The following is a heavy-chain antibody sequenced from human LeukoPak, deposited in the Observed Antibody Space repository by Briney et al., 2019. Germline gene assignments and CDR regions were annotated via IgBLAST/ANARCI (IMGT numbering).Heavy chain of an antibody. V-gene: IGHV3-66*01. CDR2: IYSGDGT. Sequence: GGSLRLSCAASGFTVSSNYMSWVRQAPGKGLEWVSIIYSGDGTNYADSVKGSFTISRDNSKNTLYLQLNSLRPEDTAVYYCVGNGPIDYWGQGALVTVSS. J-gene: IGHJ4*02. D-gene: IGHD2-8*01. CDR3: VGNGPIDY. CDR1: GFTVSSNY.